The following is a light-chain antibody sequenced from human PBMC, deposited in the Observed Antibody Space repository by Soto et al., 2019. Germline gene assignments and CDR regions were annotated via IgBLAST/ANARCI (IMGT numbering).Light chain of an antibody. Sequence: EIVMTQSPVTLSVSPGERATLSWRASQSVSSNYLAWYQQNPGQAPRLLIYAASSRATGIPDRFSGSGSGTDFTLTIRRLEPEDFAVYYCQQYGRSPWTFGQGTKVDIK. CDR2: AAS. J-gene: IGKJ1*01. V-gene: IGKV3-20*01. CDR3: QQYGRSPWT. CDR1: QSVSSNY.